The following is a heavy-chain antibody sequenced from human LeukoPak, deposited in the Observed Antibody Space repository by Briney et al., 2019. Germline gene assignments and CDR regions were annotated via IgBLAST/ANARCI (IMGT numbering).Heavy chain of an antibody. Sequence: GGSLRLSCAASGFTFSSYGMHWVRQAPGKGLEWVAVISYDGSNKYYADSVKGRFTTSRDNSKNTLYLQMNSLRAEDTAVYYCAKDGVEWELIDAFDIWGQGTMVTVSS. CDR1: GFTFSSYG. CDR3: AKDGVEWELIDAFDI. CDR2: ISYDGSNK. J-gene: IGHJ3*02. V-gene: IGHV3-30*18. D-gene: IGHD1-26*01.